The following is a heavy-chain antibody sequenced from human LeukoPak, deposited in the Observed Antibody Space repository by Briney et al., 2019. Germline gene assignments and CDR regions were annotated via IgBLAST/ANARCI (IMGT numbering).Heavy chain of an antibody. J-gene: IGHJ5*02. CDR2: IYHSGST. V-gene: IGHV4-38-2*01. D-gene: IGHD1-1*01. Sequence: PSETLSLTCAVSGYSISSGYYWGWIRQPPGKGLEWIGSIYHSGSTYYTPSLKSRVTISVDTSKNQFSLKLSSVTAADTAVYYCARTPGINWFDPWGQGTLVTVSS. CDR3: ARTPGINWFDP. CDR1: GYSISSGYY.